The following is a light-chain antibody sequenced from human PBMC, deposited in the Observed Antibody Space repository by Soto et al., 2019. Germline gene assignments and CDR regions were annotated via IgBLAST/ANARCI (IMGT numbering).Light chain of an antibody. CDR3: QNYLNYPIN. Sequence: AIRMTQSPSSLSASTGYTGTITCRASQDIGSFLAWYQQKPGTAPKVLISGASNLHGGVPSRFSGIGSRTDFTLTITHLQSEDFATYYCQNYLNYPINFGQGTRLEIK. CDR1: QDIGSF. J-gene: IGKJ5*01. CDR2: GAS. V-gene: IGKV1-8*01.